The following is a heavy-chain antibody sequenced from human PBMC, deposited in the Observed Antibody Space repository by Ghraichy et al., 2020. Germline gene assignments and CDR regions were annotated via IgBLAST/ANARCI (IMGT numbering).Heavy chain of an antibody. CDR2: VSGGADST. V-gene: IGHV3-23*01. CDR1: GFTFSSYA. D-gene: IGHD1-1*01. Sequence: GGSLRLSCAASGFTFSSYAMSWVRQSPGKGLEWVSSVSGGADSTFYADSVKGRFTISRDNSKNTLYLQMNRLRAEDMALYYCAKSPTTTTTGTTSFDSWGQGSLVTVSS. CDR3: AKSPTTTTTGTTSFDS. J-gene: IGHJ4*02.